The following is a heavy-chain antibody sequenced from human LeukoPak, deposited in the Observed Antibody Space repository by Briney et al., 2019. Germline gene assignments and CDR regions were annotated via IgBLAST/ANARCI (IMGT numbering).Heavy chain of an antibody. J-gene: IGHJ4*02. V-gene: IGHV4-59*01. CDR3: ARGSGDYFDY. CDR2: IYYSGST. D-gene: IGHD6-19*01. CDR1: GXSISGYY. Sequence: PSETLSLTCTVSGXSISGYYWSWIRQTPGKGLEWIGHIYYSGSTNYNPSLKSRVTISVDTSKNQFSLKLSSVTAADTAVYYCARGSGDYFDYWGQGTLVTVSS.